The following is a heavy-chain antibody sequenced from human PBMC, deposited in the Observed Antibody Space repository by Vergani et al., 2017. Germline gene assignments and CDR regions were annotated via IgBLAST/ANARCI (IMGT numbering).Heavy chain of an antibody. CDR1: GGSITSSSYY. CDR2: ISHCGGS. J-gene: IGHJ4*02. D-gene: IGHD3-9*01. V-gene: IGHV4-39*01. Sequence: QLHLQESGPGLVKPSETLSLTCTVSGGSITSSSYYWGWIRQPPGKGLEWIGNISHCGGSYYNPSLKGRVTISVDNSKNQFSLDVTSVTAADTAIYFCARTESFSLRYFHWALWGQGTLVTVSS. CDR3: ARTESFSLRYFHWAL.